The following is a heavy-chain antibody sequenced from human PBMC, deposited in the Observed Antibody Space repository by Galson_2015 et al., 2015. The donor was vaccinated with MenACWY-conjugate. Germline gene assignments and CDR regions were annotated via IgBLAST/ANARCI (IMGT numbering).Heavy chain of an antibody. V-gene: IGHV3-74*01. CDR1: GFTFSTSW. D-gene: IGHD1-26*01. J-gene: IGHJ4*02. Sequence: SLRLACAASGFTFSTSWMHWVRQAPGRGLVWVSRINSDGRSTRYADSVKGRFTISRDNAKNTLYLQKNSLRAEDTAVYYCARLGGNYRTTSLFDYWGQGTLVTGSS. CDR2: INSDGRST. CDR3: ARLGGNYRTTSLFDY.